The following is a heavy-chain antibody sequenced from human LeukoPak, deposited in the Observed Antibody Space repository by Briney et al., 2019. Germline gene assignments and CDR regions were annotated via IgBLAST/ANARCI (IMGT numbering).Heavy chain of an antibody. D-gene: IGHD1-26*01. J-gene: IGHJ3*02. V-gene: IGHV3-30*04. CDR2: ISYDGSNK. CDR1: GFTFSSYA. CDR3: ASLGAESDALDI. Sequence: GGSLRLSCAASGFTFSSYAMHWVRQAPGKGLEWVAVISYDGSNKYYADSVKDRFTISRDNSKNTLYLQMNSLRAEDTAVYYCASLGAESDALDIWGQGTMVTVSS.